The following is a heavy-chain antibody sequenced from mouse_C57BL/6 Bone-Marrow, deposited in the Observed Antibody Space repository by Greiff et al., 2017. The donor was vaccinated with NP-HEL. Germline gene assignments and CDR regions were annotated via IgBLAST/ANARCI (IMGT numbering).Heavy chain of an antibody. D-gene: IGHD2-4*01. Sequence: EVQRVESEGGLVQPGSSMKLSCTASGFTFSDYYMAWVRQVPEQGLEWVANINYDGSSTYYLDSLKSRFIISRDNAKNILYLQMSSLKSEDTATYYCAREGGLRRRTYTMDYWGQGTSVTVSS. CDR2: INYDGSST. V-gene: IGHV5-16*01. CDR1: GFTFSDYY. J-gene: IGHJ4*01. CDR3: AREGGLRRRTYTMDY.